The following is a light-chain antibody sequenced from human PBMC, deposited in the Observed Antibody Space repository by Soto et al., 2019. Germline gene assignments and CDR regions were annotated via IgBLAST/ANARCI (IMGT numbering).Light chain of an antibody. CDR2: SNN. Sequence: QSVLTQPPSASGTSGQRVTISCSGSSSNIGSNTVNWYQQLPGTAPKLLIYSNNQRPSGVPDRFSGSKSGTSASLAISGLQSEHEADYYCAAWDDSLNGYVFGTGTKVT. V-gene: IGLV1-44*01. CDR1: SSNIGSNT. CDR3: AAWDDSLNGYV. J-gene: IGLJ1*01.